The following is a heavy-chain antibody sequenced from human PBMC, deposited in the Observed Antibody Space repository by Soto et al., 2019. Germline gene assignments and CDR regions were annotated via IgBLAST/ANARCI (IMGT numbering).Heavy chain of an antibody. D-gene: IGHD3-16*01. CDR2: IIPIFGTA. Sequence: QVQLVQSGAEVKKPGSSVKVSCKASGGTFSSYAISWVRQAPGQGLEWMGGIIPIFGTANYAQKFQGRVTITADEATSTASMELSRLRSEDTDVYYCARENDYVVGNRGSWFDPWGQGTLVTVSS. CDR3: ARENDYVVGNRGSWFDP. CDR1: GGTFSSYA. V-gene: IGHV1-69*01. J-gene: IGHJ5*02.